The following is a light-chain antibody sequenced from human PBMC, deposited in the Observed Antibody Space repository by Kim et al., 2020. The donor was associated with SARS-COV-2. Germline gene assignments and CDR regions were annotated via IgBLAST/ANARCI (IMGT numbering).Light chain of an antibody. Sequence: LGQTVRITCQGNSLRSYYASWYQQKPGQAPVLVIYGKYNRPSGIPDRFSGSSSGNTASLTITGAQAEDEADYYCNSRDSSGNHYVFGTGTKVTVL. J-gene: IGLJ1*01. CDR1: SLRSYY. CDR3: NSRDSSGNHYV. CDR2: GKY. V-gene: IGLV3-19*01.